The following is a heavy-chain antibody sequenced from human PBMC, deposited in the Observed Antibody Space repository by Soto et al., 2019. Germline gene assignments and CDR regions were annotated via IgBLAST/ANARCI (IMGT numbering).Heavy chain of an antibody. J-gene: IGHJ3*01. D-gene: IGHD2-2*01. Sequence: EVQLVESGGGLVHPGRSLRLSCTASGFTFDDYAMHWVRQAPGKGLEWVSSISWNSGNIVYADSVRGRFTISRDNAKTSLHLQMNSLSAEDTALYYCTKGASTSCFSDFDFWGQGTMVTVSS. CDR2: ISWNSGNI. V-gene: IGHV3-9*01. CDR1: GFTFDDYA. CDR3: TKGASTSCFSDFDF.